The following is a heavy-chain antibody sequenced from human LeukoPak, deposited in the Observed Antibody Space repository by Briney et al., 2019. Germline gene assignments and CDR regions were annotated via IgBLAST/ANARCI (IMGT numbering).Heavy chain of an antibody. CDR3: ARGPITIFGVVIRTPKSNWFDP. V-gene: IGHV4-34*01. CDR2: INHSGST. J-gene: IGHJ5*02. Sequence: PSETLSLTCAVYGGSFSGYYWSWIRQPPGKGLEWIGEINHSGSTNYNPSLKSRVTISVDTSKNQFSLKLSSVTAADTAVYYCARGPITIFGVVIRTPKSNWFDPWGQGTLVTVSS. CDR1: GGSFSGYY. D-gene: IGHD3-3*01.